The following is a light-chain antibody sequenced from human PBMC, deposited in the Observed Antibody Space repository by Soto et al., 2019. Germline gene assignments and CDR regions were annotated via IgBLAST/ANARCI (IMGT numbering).Light chain of an antibody. CDR1: QSVSSN. CDR2: GAS. CDR3: QQYNNWPLP. Sequence: EIVMTQSPATLSVSPGERATLSCRASQSVSSNLAWYQQKPGQAPRLLIYGASTRATGIPARFSGSGSGTEFPLTISSLQSEDFAVYYCQQYNNWPLPFGQGTRLEIK. V-gene: IGKV3-15*01. J-gene: IGKJ5*01.